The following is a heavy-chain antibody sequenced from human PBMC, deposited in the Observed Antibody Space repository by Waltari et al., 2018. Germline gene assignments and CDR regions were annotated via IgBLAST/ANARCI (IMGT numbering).Heavy chain of an antibody. V-gene: IGHV3-15*07. D-gene: IGHD3-3*02. CDR2: IKRQTDGGTA. J-gene: IGHJ4*02. CDR3: TTDRYIRGDF. CDR1: GFPFSQSW. Sequence: EVQLVESGGHLVKPGGSLRLSCVASGFPFSQSWINWVRQVPGKGLEWVGRIKRQTDGGTADYGAPVKGKFTISRDDSKNTLFLQINSLTTEDTGVYYCTTDRYIRGDFWGQGTRVTVSS.